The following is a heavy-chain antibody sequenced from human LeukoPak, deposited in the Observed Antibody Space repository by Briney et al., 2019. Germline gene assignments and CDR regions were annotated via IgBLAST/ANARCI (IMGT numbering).Heavy chain of an antibody. D-gene: IGHD6-6*01. Sequence: PGGSLRLSCAASGFTFSSYGMHWVRQAPGKGLEWVAFIRYDGSNKYYADSVKGRFTISRDNSENTLYLQMNSLRAEDTAVYYCARERGYSSSWGAFDIWGQGTMVTVSS. J-gene: IGHJ3*02. V-gene: IGHV3-30*02. CDR2: IRYDGSNK. CDR1: GFTFSSYG. CDR3: ARERGYSSSWGAFDI.